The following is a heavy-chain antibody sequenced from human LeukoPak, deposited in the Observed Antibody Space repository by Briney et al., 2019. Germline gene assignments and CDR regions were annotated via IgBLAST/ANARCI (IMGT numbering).Heavy chain of an antibody. CDR2: IIPIFGTA. Sequence: RASVKVSCKASGYTFTSYDINWVRQAPGQGLEWMGGIIPIFGTANYAQKFQGRVTITADESTSTAYMELSSLRSEDTAVYYCAIHDYEVDWFDPWGQGTLVTVSS. CDR3: AIHDYEVDWFDP. J-gene: IGHJ5*02. CDR1: GYTFTSYD. D-gene: IGHD4-17*01. V-gene: IGHV1-69*13.